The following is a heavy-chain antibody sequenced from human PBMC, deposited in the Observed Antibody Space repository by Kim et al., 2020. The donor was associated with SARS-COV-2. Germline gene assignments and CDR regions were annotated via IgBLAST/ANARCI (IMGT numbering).Heavy chain of an antibody. J-gene: IGHJ5*02. CDR2: INAGNGNT. D-gene: IGHD3-10*01. Sequence: ASVKVSCKASGYTFTSYAMHWVRQAPGQRLEWMGWINAGNGNTKYSQKFQGRVTITRDTSASTAYMELSSLRSEDTAVYYCARGLLWFGEPKLNWFDPWGQGTLVTVSS. CDR3: ARGLLWFGEPKLNWFDP. V-gene: IGHV1-3*01. CDR1: GYTFTSYA.